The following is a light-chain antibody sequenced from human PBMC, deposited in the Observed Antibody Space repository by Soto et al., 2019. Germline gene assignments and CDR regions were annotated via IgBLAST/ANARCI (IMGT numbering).Light chain of an antibody. V-gene: IGKV3-15*01. J-gene: IGKJ2*01. CDR1: QSISGE. CDR2: GVS. CDR3: QQGHDWPLT. Sequence: EIVMTQSPATLSVSPGGRPTLSSRPSQSISGELAWYQQRPGQPPRLLIYGVSTRATGVPDRFSGSGSGSDFTLTISGLQSEDFAVYYCQQGHDWPLTFGQGTRLDI.